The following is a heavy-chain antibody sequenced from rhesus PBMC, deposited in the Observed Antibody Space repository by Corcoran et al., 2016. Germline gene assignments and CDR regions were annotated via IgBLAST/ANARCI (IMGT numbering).Heavy chain of an antibody. V-gene: IGHV4S14*01. CDR3: AIVGSSWSEWDTVGTEWYFDL. D-gene: IGHD5-42*01. CDR2: IYGSGGSN. J-gene: IGHJ2*01. Sequence: QVQLQESGPGLVKPSETLSLTCAVSGYSISSGYYWRWIRQPPGKGLEWIGSIYGSGGSNYLNPSITIHVPRSVATSKNQLALRLSSATAADTAVYDCAIVGSSWSEWDTVGTEWYFDLWRPGTPITISS. CDR1: GYSISSGYY.